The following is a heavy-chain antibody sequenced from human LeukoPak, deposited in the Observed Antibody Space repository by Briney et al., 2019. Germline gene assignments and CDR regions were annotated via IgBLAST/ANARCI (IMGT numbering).Heavy chain of an antibody. Sequence: PGGSLRLSCVDSGLTSGLTFSNYAMTWVRQAPGKGLEWVSSIFGSTGITGSTYYADSVKGRVTISRDNSKKTVYLQMNSLRAEDTAVYYCARDRTYHSDFTSYYFLPPLQNNWGQGTLVIVSS. CDR1: GLTFSNYA. CDR2: IFGSTGITGST. D-gene: IGHD3-10*01. J-gene: IGHJ4*02. V-gene: IGHV3-23*01. CDR3: ARDRTYHSDFTSYYFLPPLQNN.